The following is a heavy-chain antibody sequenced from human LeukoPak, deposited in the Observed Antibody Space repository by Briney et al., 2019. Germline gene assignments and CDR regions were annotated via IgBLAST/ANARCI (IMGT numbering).Heavy chain of an antibody. J-gene: IGHJ5*02. CDR1: GFTFSDYY. CDR2: ISSSGSTI. D-gene: IGHD6-19*01. CDR3: ARDISSGWFMWFDP. V-gene: IGHV3-11*04. Sequence: KAGGSLRLSCAASGFTFSDYYMSWIRQAPGKGLEWVSYISSSGSTIYYADSVKGRFTISRDNSKNTLYLQMNSLRAEDTAVYYCARDISSGWFMWFDPWGQGTLVTVSS.